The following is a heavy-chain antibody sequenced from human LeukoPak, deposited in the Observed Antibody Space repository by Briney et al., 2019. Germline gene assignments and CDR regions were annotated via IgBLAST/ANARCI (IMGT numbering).Heavy chain of an antibody. J-gene: IGHJ4*02. CDR2: ISGSGGST. CDR1: GFTFSSYA. V-gene: IGHV3-23*01. Sequence: PGGSLRLSCAASGFTFSSYAMSWVRPAPGKGLEWVSAISGSGGSTYYAGFVKGRFTIARDNSKNTLYLQMNSLRAEDTAVYYCAKDYQLLYKGGFDYWGQGTLVTVSS. D-gene: IGHD2-2*02. CDR3: AKDYQLLYKGGFDY.